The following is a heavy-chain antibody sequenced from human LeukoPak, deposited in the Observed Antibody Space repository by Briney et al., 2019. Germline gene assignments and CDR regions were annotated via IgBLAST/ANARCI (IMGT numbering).Heavy chain of an antibody. V-gene: IGHV1-2*02. D-gene: IGHD3-22*01. J-gene: IGHJ4*02. CDR2: INPNSGGT. Sequence: ASVKVSCKVSGYTLTELSMHWVRQAPGQGLEWMGWINPNSGGTNYAQKFQGRVTMTRDTSISTAYMELSRLRSDDTAVYYCARDGREYYYDSSGYSPDYWGQGTLVTVSS. CDR1: GYTLTELS. CDR3: ARDGREYYYDSSGYSPDY.